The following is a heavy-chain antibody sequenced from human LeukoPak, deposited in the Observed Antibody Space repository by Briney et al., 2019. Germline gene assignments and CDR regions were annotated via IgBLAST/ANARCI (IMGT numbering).Heavy chain of an antibody. CDR1: GFTFSGYS. CDR3: ARPESRYYDFWSGYSAGDAFDI. D-gene: IGHD3-3*01. Sequence: GGSLRLSCAGSGFTFSGYSLNWVRQAPGKGLEWVSSITSSGSSMYYADSVKGRFTISRDNAKNSLYLQMNSLRAEDTAVYYCARPESRYYDFWSGYSAGDAFDIWGQGTMVTVSS. V-gene: IGHV3-21*01. CDR2: ITSSGSSM. J-gene: IGHJ3*02.